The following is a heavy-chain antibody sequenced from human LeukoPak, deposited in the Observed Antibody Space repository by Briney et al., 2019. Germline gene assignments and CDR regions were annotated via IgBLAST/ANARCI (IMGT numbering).Heavy chain of an antibody. CDR1: GGSFSGYY. CDR3: ARRMQWLVRTPFDY. D-gene: IGHD6-19*01. Sequence: SETLSLTCAVYGGSFSGYYWSWIRQPPGKGLEWIGEINHSGSTNYNPSLKSRVTISVDASKNQFSLRLSSVTAADTAVYYCARRMQWLVRTPFDYWGQGTLVTVSS. CDR2: INHSGST. J-gene: IGHJ4*02. V-gene: IGHV4-34*01.